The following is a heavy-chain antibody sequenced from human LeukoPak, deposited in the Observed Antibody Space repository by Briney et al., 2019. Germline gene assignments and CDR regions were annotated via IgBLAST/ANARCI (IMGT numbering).Heavy chain of an antibody. CDR1: GGSISSYY. D-gene: IGHD3-10*01. CDR2: IYTSGST. V-gene: IGHV4-4*07. CDR3: AREVDGEDYYYYYYMDV. J-gene: IGHJ6*03. Sequence: PSETLSLTCTVSGGSISSYYWSWIRQPAGKGLEWIGRIYTSGSTNYNPSLKSRVTMSVDTSKNQFSLKLSSVTAADTAVYYCAREVDGEDYYYYYYMDVWGKGTTVTVSS.